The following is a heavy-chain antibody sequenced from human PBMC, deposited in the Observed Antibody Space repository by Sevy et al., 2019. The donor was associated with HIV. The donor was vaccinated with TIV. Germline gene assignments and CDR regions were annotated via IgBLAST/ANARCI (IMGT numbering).Heavy chain of an antibody. CDR3: ARDPTPSYYDILTGYSDYWYFDL. V-gene: IGHV3-48*03. D-gene: IGHD3-9*01. CDR1: GFTFSSYE. CDR2: ISSSGSTI. J-gene: IGHJ2*01. Sequence: GGSLRLSCAASGFTFSSYEMNWVRQAPGKGLEWVSYISSSGSTIYYADSVKGRFTISRDNAKNSLYLQMNSLRAEDTAVYYCARDPTPSYYDILTGYSDYWYFDLWGRGTLVTVSS.